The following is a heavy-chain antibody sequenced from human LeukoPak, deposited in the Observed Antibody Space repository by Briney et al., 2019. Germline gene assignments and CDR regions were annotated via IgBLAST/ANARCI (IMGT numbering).Heavy chain of an antibody. CDR3: ARVRYSSGWPLFDY. CDR1: GYTFTSYG. Sequence: ASVTVSCKASGYTFTSYGISWVRQAPGQGLEWMGWISAYNGNTNYAQKLQGRVTMTTDTSTSTAYMELRSLRSDDTAVYYCARVRYSSGWPLFDYWGQGTLVTVSS. V-gene: IGHV1-18*01. D-gene: IGHD6-19*01. J-gene: IGHJ4*02. CDR2: ISAYNGNT.